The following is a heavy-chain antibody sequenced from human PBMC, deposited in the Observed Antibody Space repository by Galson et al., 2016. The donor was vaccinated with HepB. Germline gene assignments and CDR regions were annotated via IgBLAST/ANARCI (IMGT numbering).Heavy chain of an antibody. D-gene: IGHD3-10*01. Sequence: QSGAEVKKPGASVKVPCKAAGYTFINYDINWVRQAPGQGLECLGWVNPDSGNRGYPQKFQGRVTMTTDRSIGTAYMELSSLRSDDTAVYYCTRTKVRGLPAMDVWGQGTTVTVSS. CDR1: GYTFINYD. CDR3: TRTKVRGLPAMDV. V-gene: IGHV1-8*02. CDR2: VNPDSGNR. J-gene: IGHJ6*02.